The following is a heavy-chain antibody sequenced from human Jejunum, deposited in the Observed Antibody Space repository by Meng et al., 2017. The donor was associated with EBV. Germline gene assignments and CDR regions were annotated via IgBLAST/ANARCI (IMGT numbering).Heavy chain of an antibody. Sequence: ELQLVESGGGWVQPGGSLRLSWAASGFTFSSYSMNWVRQAPGKGLEWVSSISSSSNYIYYPDSVKGRFTISRDNGKNSLYLQMNSLRAEDTAVYYCARDAKTVTQYYFDYWGQGTLVTVSS. CDR3: ARDAKTVTQYYFDY. D-gene: IGHD4-17*01. V-gene: IGHV3-21*01. CDR1: GFTFSSYS. CDR2: ISSSSNYI. J-gene: IGHJ4*02.